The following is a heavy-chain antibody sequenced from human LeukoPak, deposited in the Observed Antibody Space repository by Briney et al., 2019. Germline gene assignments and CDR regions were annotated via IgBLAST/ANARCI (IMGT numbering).Heavy chain of an antibody. CDR1: GFTFSSYS. D-gene: IGHD6-19*01. CDR3: ARDPNSSGWYLDDAFDI. Sequence: GGSLRLSCAASGFTFSSYSMNWVRQAPGKGLEWVSSISSSSSYIYYADSVKGRFTISRDNAKNSLYLQMNSLRAEDTAVYYCARDPNSSGWYLDDAFDIWGQGTMVTVS. J-gene: IGHJ3*02. CDR2: ISSSSSYI. V-gene: IGHV3-21*01.